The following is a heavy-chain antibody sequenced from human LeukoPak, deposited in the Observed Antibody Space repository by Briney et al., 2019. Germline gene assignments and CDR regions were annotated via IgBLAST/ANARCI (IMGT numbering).Heavy chain of an antibody. D-gene: IGHD3-22*01. CDR3: ARHGTSGWLPQYNWFDP. Sequence: SETLSLTCTVSGGSISSSSYYWGWIRQPPGKGLEWIGSIYYSGSTYYNPSLKSRVTISVDTSKNQFSLKLSSVTAADTAVYYCARHGTSGWLPQYNWFDPWGQGTLVTVSS. CDR2: IYYSGST. V-gene: IGHV4-39*01. CDR1: GGSISSSSYY. J-gene: IGHJ5*02.